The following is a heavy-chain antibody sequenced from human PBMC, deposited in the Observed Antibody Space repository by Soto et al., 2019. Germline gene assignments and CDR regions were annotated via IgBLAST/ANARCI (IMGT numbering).Heavy chain of an antibody. Sequence: PSETLSLTCTVSGASITSGNYYWGWIRQPPGKGLQWIGSSSYTGNTYFNPSLRSRVTISVDTSNNQFSLRLTSVTASDTAVYYCASQHYYDSSGYYVVYWGEGTLVTVSS. CDR2: SSYTGNT. CDR3: ASQHYYDSSGYYVVY. CDR1: GASITSGNYY. V-gene: IGHV4-39*01. D-gene: IGHD3-22*01. J-gene: IGHJ4*02.